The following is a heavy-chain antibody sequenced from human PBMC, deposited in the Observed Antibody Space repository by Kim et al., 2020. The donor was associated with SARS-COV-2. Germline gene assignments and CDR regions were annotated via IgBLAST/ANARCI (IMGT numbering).Heavy chain of an antibody. CDR3: ARDPYYYDSSGYYYPNWYFDL. CDR2: ISSSSSYI. J-gene: IGHJ2*01. V-gene: IGHV3-21*01. D-gene: IGHD3-22*01. Sequence: GGSLRLSCAASGFTFSSYSMNWVRQAPGKGLEWVSSISSSSSYIYYADSVKGRFTISRDNAKNSLYLQMNSLRAEDTAVYYCARDPYYYDSSGYYYPNWYFDLWGRGTLVTVSS. CDR1: GFTFSSYS.